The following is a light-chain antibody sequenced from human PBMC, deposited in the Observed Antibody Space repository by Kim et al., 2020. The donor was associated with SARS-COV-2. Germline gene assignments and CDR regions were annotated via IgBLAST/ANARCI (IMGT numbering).Light chain of an antibody. J-gene: IGLJ3*02. V-gene: IGLV3-19*01. CDR2: GKN. CDR1: SLRSYY. CDR3: NSRDSSGNHWV. Sequence: ALETTVRITCQGDSLRSYYASWYQQKPGQAPVLVIYGKNNRPSGIPDRFSGSSSGNTASLTITGAQAEDEADYYCNSRDSSGNHWVFGGGTQLTVL.